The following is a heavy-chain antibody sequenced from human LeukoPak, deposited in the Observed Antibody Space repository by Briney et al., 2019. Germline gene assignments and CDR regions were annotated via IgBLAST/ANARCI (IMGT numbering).Heavy chain of an antibody. V-gene: IGHV1-69*05. CDR3: ARVGEYCSSTSCYGYYYYMDV. CDR2: IIPIFGTA. J-gene: IGHJ6*03. D-gene: IGHD2-2*01. CDR1: GGTFSSYA. Sequence: GASVKVSCKASGGTFSSYAISWVRQAPGQGLEWMGGIIPIFGTANYAQKFQGRVTITTDESTSTAYMELSSLRSEDTAVYYCARVGEYCSSTSCYGYYYYMDVRGKGTTVTVSS.